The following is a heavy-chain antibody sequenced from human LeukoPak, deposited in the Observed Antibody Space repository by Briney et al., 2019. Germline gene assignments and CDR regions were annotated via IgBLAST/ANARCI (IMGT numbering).Heavy chain of an antibody. CDR1: GFTFSSYA. CDR3: ARAPPGGFDY. J-gene: IGHJ4*02. CDR2: INHSGST. D-gene: IGHD3-10*01. V-gene: IGHV4-34*01. Sequence: GSPRLSCAASGFTFSSYAMSWVRQAPGKGLEWIGEINHSGSTNYNPSLKSRVTISVDTSKNQFSLKLSSVTAADTAVYYCARAPPGGFDYWGQGTLVTVSS.